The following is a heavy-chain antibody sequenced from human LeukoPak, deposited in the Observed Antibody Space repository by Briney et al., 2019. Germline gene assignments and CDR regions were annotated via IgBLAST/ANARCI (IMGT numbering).Heavy chain of an antibody. D-gene: IGHD3-3*01. CDR1: GFTFSNYW. Sequence: PGGSLRLSCEASGFTFSNYWMSWVRQAPGKGLEWVANIKHDGSEKYYVDSVKGRFTISRDNSKNTLYLQMNSLRTADTAVYYCASSGHGDDFWSGYYPFDYWGQGTLVTVSS. CDR2: IKHDGSEK. J-gene: IGHJ4*01. CDR3: ASSGHGDDFWSGYYPFDY. V-gene: IGHV3-7*01.